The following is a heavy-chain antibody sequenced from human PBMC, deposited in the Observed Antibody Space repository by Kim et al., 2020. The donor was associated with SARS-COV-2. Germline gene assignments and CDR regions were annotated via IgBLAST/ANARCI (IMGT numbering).Heavy chain of an antibody. V-gene: IGHV3-48*03. J-gene: IGHJ6*02. Sequence: GGSLRLSCAASGFTFSSYDMNWVRQAPGKGLEWVSYISSSGSTIYYADSVKGRFTISRDNAKNSLYLQMNSLRAEDTAVYYCGTVAGGGGMDVWGPGTTFTASS. CDR2: ISSSGSTI. D-gene: IGHD3-10*01. CDR3: GTVAGGGGMDV. CDR1: GFTFSSYD.